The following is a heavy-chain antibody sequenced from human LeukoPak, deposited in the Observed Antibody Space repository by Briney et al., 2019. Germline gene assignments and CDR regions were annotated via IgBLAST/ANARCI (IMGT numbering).Heavy chain of an antibody. D-gene: IGHD3-10*01. CDR1: GGSISSSSYY. V-gene: IGHV4-39*01. Sequence: PSETLSLTCTVSGGSISSSSYYWGWIRQPPGKGLEWIGSIYYSGSTYYNPSLKSRVTISVDTSKNQFSLKLSSVTAADTAVYYCARGGRYSVPYYYGSGSYAFDIWGQGTMVTVSS. J-gene: IGHJ3*02. CDR2: IYYSGST. CDR3: ARGGRYSVPYYYGSGSYAFDI.